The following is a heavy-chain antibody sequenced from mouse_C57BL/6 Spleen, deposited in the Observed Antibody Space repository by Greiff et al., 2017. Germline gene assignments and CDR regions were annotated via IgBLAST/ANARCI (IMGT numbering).Heavy chain of an antibody. V-gene: IGHV1-69*01. J-gene: IGHJ2*01. CDR1: GYTFTSYW. Sequence: QVQLQQPGAELVMPGASVKLSCKASGYTFTSYWMHWVKQRPGQGLEWIGEIDPSDSYTNYNQKFKGKSTLTVDKSSSTAYMQLSSLTSEDSAVYYCARGTVATRFGDWGQGTTLTVSS. CDR2: IDPSDSYT. CDR3: ARGTVATRFGD. D-gene: IGHD1-1*01.